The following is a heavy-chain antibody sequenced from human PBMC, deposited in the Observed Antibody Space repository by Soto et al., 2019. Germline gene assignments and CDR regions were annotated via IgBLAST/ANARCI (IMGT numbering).Heavy chain of an antibody. J-gene: IGHJ5*02. CDR2: ISFDGSDR. CDR1: GFSFGSYT. Sequence: VQLVESGGGVVQPGRSQRLSCAASGFSFGSYTMHWVRQAPGKGLEWLSLISFDGSDRSYAESLQGRFTISRDNSTNTLYLQMNSLRPEDTAVYYCAAYSSPWFDPRGQGTLVTVSS. V-gene: IGHV3-30-3*01. D-gene: IGHD6-19*01. CDR3: AAYSSPWFDP.